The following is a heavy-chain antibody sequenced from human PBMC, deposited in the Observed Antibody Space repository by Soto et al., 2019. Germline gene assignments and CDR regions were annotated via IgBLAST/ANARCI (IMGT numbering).Heavy chain of an antibody. Sequence: GASVKVSCKASGYTFTSYGISWVRQAPGQGLEWMGWISAYNGNTNYAQKLQGRVTMTTDTSTSTAYMELRSLRSDDTAVYYCARFVGYCSSTRCYDDYYYMDVWGKGTTVTVSS. CDR3: ARFVGYCSSTRCYDDYYYMDV. CDR1: GYTFTSYG. J-gene: IGHJ6*03. D-gene: IGHD2-2*01. V-gene: IGHV1-18*01. CDR2: ISAYNGNT.